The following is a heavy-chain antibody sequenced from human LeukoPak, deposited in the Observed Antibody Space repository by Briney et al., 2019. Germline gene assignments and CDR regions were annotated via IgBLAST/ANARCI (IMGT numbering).Heavy chain of an antibody. V-gene: IGHV3-7*01. Sequence: GGSLRLSCAASGFTFSSYWMSWVRQAPGKGLEWVANVKQDGSEKYYVDSVKGRFTISRDNAENSLYLQMNSLRAEDTAVYYCASPGEGGRLWDFDYWGQGTLVTVSS. CDR3: ASPGEGGRLWDFDY. CDR1: GFTFSSYW. CDR2: VKQDGSEK. D-gene: IGHD2-21*01. J-gene: IGHJ4*02.